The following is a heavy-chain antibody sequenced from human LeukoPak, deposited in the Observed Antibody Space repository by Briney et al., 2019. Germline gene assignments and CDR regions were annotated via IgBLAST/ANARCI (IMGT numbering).Heavy chain of an antibody. Sequence: PGGSLRLSCAASGFTFSSYSMNWVRQAPGKGLEWVSYISSSSSTIYYADSVKGRFTISRDNAKNSLYLQMNSLRAEDTAVYYCARGEMMYQLLQENWFDPWGQGTLVTVSS. J-gene: IGHJ5*02. D-gene: IGHD2-2*01. CDR2: ISSSSSTI. CDR3: ARGEMMYQLLQENWFDP. V-gene: IGHV3-48*01. CDR1: GFTFSSYS.